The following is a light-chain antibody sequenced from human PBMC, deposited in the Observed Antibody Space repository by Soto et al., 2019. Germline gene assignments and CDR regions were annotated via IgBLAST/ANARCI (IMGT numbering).Light chain of an antibody. CDR1: QDISNY. Sequence: DIQMTQSPSSLSSSGGGRVTITCQASQDISNYLNWYQQKPGKAPKLLIYDASNLETGVPSRFSGSGSGTDFTFTISSLQPEDIATYYCQQYDNLPLTFGGGPKVDIK. J-gene: IGKJ4*01. V-gene: IGKV1-33*01. CDR2: DAS. CDR3: QQYDNLPLT.